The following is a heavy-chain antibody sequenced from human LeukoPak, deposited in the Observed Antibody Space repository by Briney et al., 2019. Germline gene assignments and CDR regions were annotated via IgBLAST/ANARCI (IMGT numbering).Heavy chain of an antibody. CDR2: IRSTANGYAT. D-gene: IGHD1-26*01. CDR1: GFTFSGSA. CDR3: AREGSGSSGYYFDY. V-gene: IGHV3-73*01. J-gene: IGHJ4*02. Sequence: GGSLRLSCAASGFTFSGSALHWVRQASGKGLEWVGRIRSTANGYATAYAASVKGRFTISRDDSKNTAYLQMDSLKTEDTAVYYCAREGSGSSGYYFDYWGQGTLVTVSS.